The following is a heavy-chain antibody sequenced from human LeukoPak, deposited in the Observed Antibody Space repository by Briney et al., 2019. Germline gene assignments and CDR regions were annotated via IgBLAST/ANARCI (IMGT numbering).Heavy chain of an antibody. CDR3: ARVSYDFWSGYSGIDY. CDR1: GGSFSGYY. Sequence: SETLSLTCADHGGSFSGYYWSWIRQPPGKGLEWIGEINHSGSTNYNPSLKSRVTISVDTSKNQFSLKLSSVTAADTAVYYCARVSYDFWSGYSGIDYWGQGTLVTVSS. D-gene: IGHD3-3*01. CDR2: INHSGST. J-gene: IGHJ4*02. V-gene: IGHV4-34*01.